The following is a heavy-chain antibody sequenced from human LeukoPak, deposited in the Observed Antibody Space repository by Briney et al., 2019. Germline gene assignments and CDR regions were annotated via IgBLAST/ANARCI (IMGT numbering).Heavy chain of an antibody. D-gene: IGHD7-27*01. V-gene: IGHV3-74*01. CDR2: VSGDGSST. CDR3: TRENWANDF. CDR1: GFTFSSYA. J-gene: IGHJ4*02. Sequence: PGRSLRLSCAASGFTFSSYAMQWVRQAPGKGLVWVSRVSGDGSSTTYADSVKGRFTISRDNAKNTVYLQMNSLRAEDTAMYYCTRENWANDFWGQGTLVTVSS.